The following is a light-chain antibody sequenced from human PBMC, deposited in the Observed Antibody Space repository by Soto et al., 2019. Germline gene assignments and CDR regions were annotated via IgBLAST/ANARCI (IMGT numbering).Light chain of an antibody. CDR1: SGSIATNY. Sequence: NFMLTQPHSVSGSPGKTVTISCTGSSGSIATNYVQWYQQLPGSAPTTVIDEDTPRPSGDPERFSGSIDSSANAASLTISGPKTEDEADYYCQSYDGSNPDVVFGGGTKLTVL. CDR2: EDT. V-gene: IGLV6-57*02. J-gene: IGLJ2*01. CDR3: QSYDGSNPDVV.